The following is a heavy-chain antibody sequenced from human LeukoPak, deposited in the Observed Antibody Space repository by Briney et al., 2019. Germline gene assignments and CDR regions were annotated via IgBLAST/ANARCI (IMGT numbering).Heavy chain of an antibody. CDR3: ARAYCSGGSCYPAWFDP. V-gene: IGHV1-2*06. CDR2: INPNSGGT. J-gene: IGHJ5*02. CDR1: GYTFTGYY. Sequence: GASVKVSCKASGYTFTGYYMHWVRQAPGQGLVWMGRINPNSGGTNYAQKFQGRVTMTRDTSISTAYMELSRLRSDDTAVYYCARAYCSGGSCYPAWFDPWGQGTLVTVSS. D-gene: IGHD2-15*01.